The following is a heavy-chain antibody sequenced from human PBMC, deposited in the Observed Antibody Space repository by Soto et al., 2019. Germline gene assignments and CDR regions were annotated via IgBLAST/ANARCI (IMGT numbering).Heavy chain of an antibody. Sequence: GGSLRISCAASGFTFSSYAMHWVRQAPGKGLERVAVISYDGSNKYYADSVKGRFTISRDNSKNKLYLQMNSLGAEDTAVYYCARDRVLNYDFWSGYFYPDYYYYXMDDWGQGTTVTVSS. CDR2: ISYDGSNK. V-gene: IGHV3-30-3*01. CDR3: ARDRVLNYDFWSGYFYPDYYYYXMDD. D-gene: IGHD3-3*01. CDR1: GFTFSSYA. J-gene: IGHJ6*02.